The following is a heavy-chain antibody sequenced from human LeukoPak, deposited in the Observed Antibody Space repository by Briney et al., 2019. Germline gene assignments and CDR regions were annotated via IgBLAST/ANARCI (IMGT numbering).Heavy chain of an antibody. Sequence: PGGSLRLSCAASGFTFSSYAMSWVRQAPGNGLEWVSAISGSGGSTYYADSVKGRFTISRDNSKNTLYLQMNSLRAEDTAVSYCAKFDGDYGDFFDYWGQGTLVTVSS. V-gene: IGHV3-23*01. CDR3: AKFDGDYGDFFDY. CDR2: ISGSGGST. J-gene: IGHJ4*02. CDR1: GFTFSSYA. D-gene: IGHD4-17*01.